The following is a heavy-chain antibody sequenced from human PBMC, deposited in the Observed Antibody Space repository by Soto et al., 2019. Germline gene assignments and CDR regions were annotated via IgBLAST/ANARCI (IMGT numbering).Heavy chain of an antibody. V-gene: IGHV3-30-3*01. D-gene: IGHD3-10*01. Sequence: GGSLRLSCAASGFTFSSYAMHWVRQAPGKGLEWVAVISYDGSNKYYADSVKGRFTISRDNSKNTLYLQMNSLRAEDTAVYYCAREARITMVRGVGYWGQGTLVTVSS. J-gene: IGHJ4*02. CDR3: AREARITMVRGVGY. CDR2: ISYDGSNK. CDR1: GFTFSSYA.